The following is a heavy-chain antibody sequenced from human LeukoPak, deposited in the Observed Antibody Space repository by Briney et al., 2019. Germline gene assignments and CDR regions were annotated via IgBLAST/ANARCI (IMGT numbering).Heavy chain of an antibody. Sequence: RGSLRLSCAASGFTFSSYSMNWVRQAPGKGLEWVAVIWYDGSNKYYADSVKGRFTISRDNSKNTLYLQMNSLRAEDTAVYYCARDFHAPRVTGVIMPGGIDYWGQGTLVTVSS. D-gene: IGHD3-10*01. CDR2: IWYDGSNK. CDR1: GFTFSSYS. V-gene: IGHV3-33*08. J-gene: IGHJ4*02. CDR3: ARDFHAPRVTGVIMPGGIDY.